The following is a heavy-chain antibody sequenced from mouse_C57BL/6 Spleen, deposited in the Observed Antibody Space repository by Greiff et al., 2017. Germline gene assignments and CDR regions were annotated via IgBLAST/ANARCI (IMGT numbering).Heavy chain of an antibody. CDR3: ARGSSGYLYAMDY. D-gene: IGHD3-2*02. J-gene: IGHJ4*01. Sequence: ESGPELVKPGASVKISCKASGYAFSSSWMNWVKQRPGKGLEWIGRIYPGDGDTNYNGKFKGKATLTADKSSSTAYMQLSSLTSEDSAVYFCARGSSGYLYAMDYWGQGTSVTVSS. CDR2: IYPGDGDT. CDR1: GYAFSSSW. V-gene: IGHV1-82*01.